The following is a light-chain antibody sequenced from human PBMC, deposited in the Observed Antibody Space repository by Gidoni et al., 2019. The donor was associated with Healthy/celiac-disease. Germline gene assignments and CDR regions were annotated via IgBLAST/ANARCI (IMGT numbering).Light chain of an antibody. CDR1: QSVSSY. V-gene: IGKV3-11*01. CDR3: QQRSNWPPYT. Sequence: EIVLTQFPATLSLSPGERATLSCRASQSVSSYLAWYQQKPGQAPTLLIYDAANRSTGIPARFSGSGSGTDFTLTISSLEPEDFAVYYCQQRSNWPPYTFGQGTKLEIK. J-gene: IGKJ2*01. CDR2: DAA.